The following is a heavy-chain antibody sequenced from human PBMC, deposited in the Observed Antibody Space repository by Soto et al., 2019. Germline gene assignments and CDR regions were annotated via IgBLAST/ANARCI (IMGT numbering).Heavy chain of an antibody. J-gene: IGHJ4*02. CDR3: ASSLLVGYGLEGESD. D-gene: IGHD5-18*01. V-gene: IGHV1-18*01. CDR2: ISAYNGNT. Sequence: QVQLVQSGAEVKKPGASVKVSCKASGYTFTSYGISWVRQDPGQGLEWMGWISAYNGNTNYAQKLQGRVTMTTDTPTSTAYMELRSLRSDDTAVYYCASSLLVGYGLEGESDWGQGTLVTVSS. CDR1: GYTFTSYG.